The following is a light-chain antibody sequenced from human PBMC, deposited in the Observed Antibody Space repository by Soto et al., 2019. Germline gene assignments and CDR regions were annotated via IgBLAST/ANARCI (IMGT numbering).Light chain of an antibody. J-gene: IGKJ3*01. V-gene: IGKV3-20*01. Sequence: ESPQSPGTLSLSKRQRATLXCSACHSVSSYLAWYQQKPGQAPRLLIYGASSRATGVPDRFSDSGSGTDFTLTISRLEPEDFAVYYCQQYGRSPFTVGPGTKVDI. CDR1: HSVSSY. CDR3: QQYGRSPFT. CDR2: GAS.